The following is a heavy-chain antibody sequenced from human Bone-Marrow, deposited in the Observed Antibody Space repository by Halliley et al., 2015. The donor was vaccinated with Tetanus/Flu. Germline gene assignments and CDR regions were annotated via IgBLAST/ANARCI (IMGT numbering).Heavy chain of an antibody. V-gene: IGHV4-59*01. CDR2: IYNTGNT. CDR1: GDSISGYY. J-gene: IGHJ4*02. Sequence: TLSLTCTVSGDSISGYYCNWIRQLPGKGLEWIGHIYNTGNTNYNPSLKSRVTISVDTSKNQFSLNLNSVTAADTAVYYCARGTGWLPGDWGQGTLVTVSS. D-gene: IGHD6-19*01. CDR3: ARGTGWLPGD.